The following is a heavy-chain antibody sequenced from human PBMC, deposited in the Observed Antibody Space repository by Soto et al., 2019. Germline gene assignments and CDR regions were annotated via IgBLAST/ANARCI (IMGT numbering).Heavy chain of an antibody. Sequence: EVQVVESGGGLVQPGGSLRLSCAASGFTVSSNYMSWVRQAPGKGLEWVSVIYSGSSTYYADSVKGRFTISRDNSKNTLYLQVNSLRAEDTAVYYCARLGMIGGSLEFDYWGQGTLVTVSS. CDR1: GFTVSSNY. V-gene: IGHV3-66*04. J-gene: IGHJ4*02. CDR2: IYSGSST. CDR3: ARLGMIGGSLEFDY. D-gene: IGHD2-15*01.